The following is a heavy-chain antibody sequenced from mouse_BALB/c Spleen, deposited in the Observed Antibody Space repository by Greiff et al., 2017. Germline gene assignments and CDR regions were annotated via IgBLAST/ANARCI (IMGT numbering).Heavy chain of an antibody. CDR2: IDPANGNT. Sequence: VQLQQSGAELVKPGASVKLSCTASGFNIKDTYMHWVKQRPEQGLEWIGRIDPANGNTKYDPKFQGKATITADTSSNTAYLQLSSLTSEDTAVYYCASSRRGGVDYWGQGTTLTVSS. CDR3: ASSRRGGVDY. J-gene: IGHJ2*01. V-gene: IGHV14-3*02. CDR1: GFNIKDTY.